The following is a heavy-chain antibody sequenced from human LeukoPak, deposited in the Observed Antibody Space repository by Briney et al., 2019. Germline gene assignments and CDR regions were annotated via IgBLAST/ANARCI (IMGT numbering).Heavy chain of an antibody. CDR1: GGSISSGGYY. V-gene: IGHV4-31*03. J-gene: IGHJ6*02. CDR2: IYYSGST. D-gene: IGHD3-3*01. Sequence: SETLSLTCTVSGGSISSGGYYWSWIRQHPGTGLEWIGYIYYSGSTYYNPSLKSRVTISVDTSKNQFSLKLSSVTAADTAVYYCARSPDFLRFLEWFNFNYYYYGMDVWGQGTTVTVSS. CDR3: ARSPDFLRFLEWFNFNYYYYGMDV.